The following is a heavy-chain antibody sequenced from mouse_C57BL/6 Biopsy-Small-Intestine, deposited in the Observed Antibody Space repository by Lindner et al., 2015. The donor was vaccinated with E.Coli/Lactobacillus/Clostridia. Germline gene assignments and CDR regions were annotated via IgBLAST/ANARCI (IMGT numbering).Heavy chain of an antibody. D-gene: IGHD1-1*02. V-gene: IGHV1-20*01. CDR2: ISGYNGDT. CDR1: GYPFIAHG. CDR3: ARDMGGSYFPDY. J-gene: IGHJ4*01. Sequence: SVKVSCKTSGYPFIAHGISWVRQAPGQGLEWMGWISGYNGDTQYAQKFQGRVIMTTDTSTTTVYMELRSLRSDDTAVYYCARDMGGSYFPDYWGQGTLVTVSS.